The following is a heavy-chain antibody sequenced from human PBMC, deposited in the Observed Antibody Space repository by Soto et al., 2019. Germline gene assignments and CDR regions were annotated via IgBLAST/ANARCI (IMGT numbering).Heavy chain of an antibody. CDR3: ARTYCSSANCFHAFDI. CDR1: GGSISSGGYY. Sequence: SETLSLTCTVSGGSISSGGYYWSWLRQPPGKGLEWIAYIYHSGSTNYNPSLKSRVSMSVDTPKNQFALKLSSVTAADTAVYYCARTYCSSANCFHAFDIWGQGTMVTVSS. V-gene: IGHV4-61*08. D-gene: IGHD2-2*01. J-gene: IGHJ3*02. CDR2: IYHSGST.